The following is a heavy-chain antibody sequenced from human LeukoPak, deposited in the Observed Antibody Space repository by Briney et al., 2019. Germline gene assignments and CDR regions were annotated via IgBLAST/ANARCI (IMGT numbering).Heavy chain of an antibody. CDR1: GYTFTSYG. CDR3: ARIVVVPAASGYYYYGMDV. Sequence: GASVKVSCKASGYTFTSYGISWVRQAPGQGLEWTGWISAYNGNTNYAQKLQGRVTMTTDTSTSTAYMELRSLRSDDTAVYYCARIVVVPAASGYYYYGMDVWGQGTTVTVSS. J-gene: IGHJ6*02. V-gene: IGHV1-18*01. D-gene: IGHD2-2*01. CDR2: ISAYNGNT.